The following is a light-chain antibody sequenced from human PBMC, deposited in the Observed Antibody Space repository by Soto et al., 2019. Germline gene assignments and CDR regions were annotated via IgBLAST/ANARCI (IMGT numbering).Light chain of an antibody. CDR3: SSYTSSSLRYV. V-gene: IGLV2-14*03. J-gene: IGLJ1*01. Sequence: QSALTQPASVSGSPGRSITISCTGTSSDVGYYNYVSWYQQHPGKAPKLLIYDVSHRPSGVSNRFSGSKSGNTASLTISGLQAEDEADYYCSSYTSSSLRYVFGTGTKVTVL. CDR2: DVS. CDR1: SSDVGYYNY.